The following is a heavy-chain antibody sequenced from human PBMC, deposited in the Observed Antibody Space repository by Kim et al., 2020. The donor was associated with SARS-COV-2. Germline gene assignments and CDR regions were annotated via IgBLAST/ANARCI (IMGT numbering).Heavy chain of an antibody. CDR3: ATSWEILEWLTHFDY. CDR1: GFTFISYS. V-gene: IGHV3-21*01. D-gene: IGHD3-3*01. CDR2: ISISSSYI. Sequence: GGSLRLSCAASGFTFISYSMNWVRQAPGKGLEWVSSISISSSYIYYADSVKGRFTISRDNAKNSLYLQMISLIAEDKAVYYCATSWEILEWLTHFDYWGQGPLVTVSS. J-gene: IGHJ4*02.